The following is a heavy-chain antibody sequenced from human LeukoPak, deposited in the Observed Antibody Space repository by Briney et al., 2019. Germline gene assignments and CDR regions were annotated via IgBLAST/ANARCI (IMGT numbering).Heavy chain of an antibody. V-gene: IGHV3-48*03. Sequence: PGGSLRLSCAASGFTFSSYEMNSVRQAPGKGLEWVSYISSSGSTIYYADSVKGRFTISRDNAKNSLYLQMNSLRAEDTAVYYCARWTTVVTPSFDYWGQGTLVTVSS. CDR3: ARWTTVVTPSFDY. J-gene: IGHJ4*02. CDR1: GFTFSSYE. D-gene: IGHD4-23*01. CDR2: ISSSGSTI.